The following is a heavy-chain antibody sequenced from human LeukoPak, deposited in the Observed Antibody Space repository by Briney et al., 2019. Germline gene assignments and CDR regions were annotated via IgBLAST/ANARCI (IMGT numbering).Heavy chain of an antibody. CDR3: AKDSWDIVVVPAAGGWFDP. CDR1: GFTFSSYA. V-gene: IGHV3-23*01. CDR2: ISGSGGST. Sequence: GGSLRLSCAASGFTFSSYAMSWVRQAPGKGLEWVSAISGSGGSTYYADSVKGRFTISRDNSKNTLYLQMNSLRAEDTAVYYCAKDSWDIVVVPAAGGWFDPWGQGTLVTVSS. D-gene: IGHD2-2*01. J-gene: IGHJ5*02.